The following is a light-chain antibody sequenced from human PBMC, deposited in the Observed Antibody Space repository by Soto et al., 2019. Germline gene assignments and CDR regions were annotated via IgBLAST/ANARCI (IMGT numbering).Light chain of an antibody. Sequence: QSALTQPRSVSGSPGQSVNISCTGTSSDVGGYNYVSWYQQHPGKAPKLMIYDVSKRPSGVSDRFSGSKSGNTASLTISGLQAEDEADSYCCSYAGTYPNYVFGTGTKLTVL. V-gene: IGLV2-11*01. J-gene: IGLJ1*01. CDR3: CSYAGTYPNYV. CDR1: SSDVGGYNY. CDR2: DVS.